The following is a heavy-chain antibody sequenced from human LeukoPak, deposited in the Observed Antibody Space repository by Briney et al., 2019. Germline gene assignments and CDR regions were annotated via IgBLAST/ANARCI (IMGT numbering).Heavy chain of an antibody. CDR3: AREHTYYYYYYGMDV. D-gene: IGHD2-21*01. CDR1: GFTFSSYS. Sequence: PGGSLRLSCAASGFTFSSYSMNWVRQAPGKGLEWVSSISSSSSYIYYADSVKGRFTISRDNAKDSLYLQMNSLRAEDTAVYYCAREHTYYYYYYGMDVWGQGTTVTVSS. J-gene: IGHJ6*02. V-gene: IGHV3-21*01. CDR2: ISSSSSYI.